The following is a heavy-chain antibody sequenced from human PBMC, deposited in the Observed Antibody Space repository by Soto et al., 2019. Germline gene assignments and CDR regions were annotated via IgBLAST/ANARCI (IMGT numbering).Heavy chain of an antibody. V-gene: IGHV1-69*01. CDR1: GGTFSSYA. Sequence: QVQLVQSGAEVKKPGSSVKVSCKASGGTFSSYAISWVRQAPGQGLEWMGGIIPIFGTANYAQKFQGRVTITADESTSTAYMELSSLRSEDTAVYYCASYGSGSYYKWWGGWGMDVWGQGTTVTVSS. CDR3: ASYGSGSYYKWWGGWGMDV. J-gene: IGHJ6*02. D-gene: IGHD3-10*01. CDR2: IIPIFGTA.